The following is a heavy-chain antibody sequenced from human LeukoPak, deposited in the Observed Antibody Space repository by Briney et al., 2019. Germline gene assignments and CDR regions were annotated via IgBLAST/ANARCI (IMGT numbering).Heavy chain of an antibody. CDR1: GFTFSSYA. J-gene: IGHJ4*02. D-gene: IGHD6-13*01. V-gene: IGHV3-23*01. CDR2: ISGSGGST. Sequence: GVSLRLSCAASGFTFSSYAMSWVRQAPGKGLEWVSAISGSGGSTYYADSVKGRFTISRDNSKNRLYLQMNSLRAEDTAVYYCAKSTAAPFDYWGQGTLVTVSS. CDR3: AKSTAAPFDY.